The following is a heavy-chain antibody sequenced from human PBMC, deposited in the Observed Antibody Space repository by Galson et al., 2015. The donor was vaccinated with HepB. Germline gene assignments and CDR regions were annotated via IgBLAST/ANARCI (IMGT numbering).Heavy chain of an antibody. CDR2: IWSNRVTQ. D-gene: IGHD4-17*01. J-gene: IGHJ4*02. V-gene: IGHV3-33*08. CDR1: GFTFSTYG. Sequence: SLRLSCAASGFTFSTYGTHWVRQAPGKGLEWVAVIWSNRVTQYYADSVKGRFTISRDNSRNMLFLQLDSLRAEDTAVYYCASGSATTVTKYYFDYWGQGTLVTVSS. CDR3: ASGSATTVTKYYFDY.